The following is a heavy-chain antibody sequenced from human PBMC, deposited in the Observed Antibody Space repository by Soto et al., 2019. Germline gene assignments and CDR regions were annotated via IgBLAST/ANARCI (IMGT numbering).Heavy chain of an antibody. V-gene: IGHV3-30-3*01. Sequence: GGSLSLSCAASGFTFSSYAMHWVRQAPGKGLEWVAVISYDGSNKYYADSVKGRFTISRDNSKNTLYLQMNSLRAEDTAVYYCASLYDFWSGYYSYYFDYWSQGTLVTVSS. J-gene: IGHJ4*02. CDR2: ISYDGSNK. D-gene: IGHD3-3*01. CDR1: GFTFSSYA. CDR3: ASLYDFWSGYYSYYFDY.